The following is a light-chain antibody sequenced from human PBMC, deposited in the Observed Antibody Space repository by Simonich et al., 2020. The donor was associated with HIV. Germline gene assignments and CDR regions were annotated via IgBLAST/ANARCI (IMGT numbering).Light chain of an antibody. CDR2: GAS. V-gene: IGKV3-15*01. Sequence: EIVMTQSPATLSVSPGESATLSCRASQSVSSNLAWYQQKPGQAPRLLISGASTRATGIPARVSGSGSGTEFTLTISSMQSEDFAVYYCQQYHNWPPITFGQGTRLEIK. CDR1: QSVSSN. J-gene: IGKJ5*01. CDR3: QQYHNWPPIT.